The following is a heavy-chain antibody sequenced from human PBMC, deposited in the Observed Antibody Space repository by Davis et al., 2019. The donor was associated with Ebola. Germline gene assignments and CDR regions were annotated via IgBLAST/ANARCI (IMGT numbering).Heavy chain of an antibody. D-gene: IGHD6-13*01. J-gene: IGHJ4*02. CDR2: INHSGST. CDR1: GGSFSGYY. V-gene: IGHV4-34*01. CDR3: ARYGSSWYNFDY. Sequence: SETLSLTCAAYGGSFSGYYWSWIRQPPGKGLEWIGEINHSGSTHYNPSLKSRVTISVDTSKNQFFLKLIPVTAADTAVYYCARYGSSWYNFDYWGQGTLVTVSS.